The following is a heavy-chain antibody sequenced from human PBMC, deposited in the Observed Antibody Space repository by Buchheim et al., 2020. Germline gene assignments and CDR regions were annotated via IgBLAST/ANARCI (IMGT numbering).Heavy chain of an antibody. CDR3: ARHVGIAVAGTGSWFDP. J-gene: IGHJ5*02. CDR2: INPSGGST. D-gene: IGHD6-19*01. V-gene: IGHV1-46*01. CDR1: GYTFTSYY. Sequence: QVQLVQSGAEVKKPGASVKVSCKASGYTFTSYYMHWVRQAPGQGLEWMGIINPSGGSTSYAQKFQGRVTMTRATSTSTVYMELSSLRSEDTAVYYCARHVGIAVAGTGSWFDPWGQGTL.